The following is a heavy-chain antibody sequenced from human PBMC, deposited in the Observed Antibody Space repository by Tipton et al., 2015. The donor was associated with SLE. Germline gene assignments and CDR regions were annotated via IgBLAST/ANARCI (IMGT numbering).Heavy chain of an antibody. CDR1: GGPINSHY. CDR3: ARLARGFGDLNWFDP. D-gene: IGHD4-17*01. J-gene: IGHJ5*02. CDR2: FYFSGST. V-gene: IGHV4-59*11. Sequence: LVKPTETLSLTCTVSGGPINSHYWTWIRQPPGKGLEWIGFFYFSGSTLYNASLKSRFTISIDTSKNHLSLRLTSVTAADTAVYYCARLARGFGDLNWFDPWGQGTLVTVSS.